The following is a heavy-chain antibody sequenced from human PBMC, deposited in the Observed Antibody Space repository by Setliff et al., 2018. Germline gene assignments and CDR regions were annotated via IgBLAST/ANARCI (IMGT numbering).Heavy chain of an antibody. J-gene: IGHJ4*02. V-gene: IGHV3-30*02. CDR2: IRYDGNVK. Sequence: PGGSLRLSCGAAGFTFGGYGMHWVRQAPGKGLEWVALIRYDGNVKYHADSVKDRFTISRDNSKNTLYLQMSSLRAEDTAIYYCTRDRGGASTRDHWGQGTLVTVSS. D-gene: IGHD1-26*01. CDR1: GFTFGGYG. CDR3: TRDRGGASTRDH.